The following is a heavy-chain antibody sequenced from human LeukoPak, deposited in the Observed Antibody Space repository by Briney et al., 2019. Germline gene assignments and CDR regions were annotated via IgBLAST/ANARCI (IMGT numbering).Heavy chain of an antibody. CDR1: GFTFSSYA. J-gene: IGHJ4*02. Sequence: GGSLRLSCAASGFTFSSYAMHWVRQAPGKGLEWVAVISYDGSNKYYADSVKGRFTISRDNSKNTLYLQMHSLRGEDTAVYYCAKQERDYVWGSYRPLDYWGQGTLVTVSS. CDR3: AKQERDYVWGSYRPLDY. CDR2: ISYDGSNK. V-gene: IGHV3-30*18. D-gene: IGHD3-16*02.